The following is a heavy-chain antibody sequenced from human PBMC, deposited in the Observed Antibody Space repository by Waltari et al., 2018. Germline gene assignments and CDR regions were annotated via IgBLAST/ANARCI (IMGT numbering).Heavy chain of an antibody. V-gene: IGHV4-34*01. CDR1: GGSFSGYY. J-gene: IGHJ1*01. CDR2: INHSGGT. Sequence: QVQLQQWGAGLLKPSETLSLTCAVYGGSFSGYYWSWIRQPPGKGLEWIGEINHSGGTNYNPALKGRVTISVDTSKNQFSLKLSSVTAADTAVYYCARARRQYFRHWGQGTRVTVSS. CDR3: ARARRQYFRH.